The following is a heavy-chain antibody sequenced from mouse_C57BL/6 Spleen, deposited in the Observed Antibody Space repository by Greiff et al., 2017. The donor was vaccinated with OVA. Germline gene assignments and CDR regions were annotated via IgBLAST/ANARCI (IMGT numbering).Heavy chain of an antibody. Sequence: QVQLQQPGAELVKPGASVKLSCKASGYTFTSYWMQWVKQRPGQGLEWIGEIDPSDSYTNYNQKFKGKATLTVDTSSSTAYMQLSSLTSEDSAVYYCARPYGSSPYWYFDVWGTGTTVTVSS. CDR1: GYTFTSYW. V-gene: IGHV1-50*01. J-gene: IGHJ1*03. D-gene: IGHD1-1*01. CDR3: ARPYGSSPYWYFDV. CDR2: IDPSDSYT.